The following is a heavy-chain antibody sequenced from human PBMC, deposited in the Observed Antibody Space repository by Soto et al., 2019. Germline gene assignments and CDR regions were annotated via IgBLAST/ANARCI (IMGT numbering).Heavy chain of an antibody. CDR3: ARDPRDSSGWYVTHDY. J-gene: IGHJ4*02. D-gene: IGHD6-19*01. CDR2: ISSSSSTI. Sequence: PGGSLRLSCAASGFTFSSYSMNWVRQAPGKGLEWVSYISSSSSTIYYADSVKGRFTISRDNAKNSLYLQMNSLRDEDTAVYYCARDPRDSSGWYVTHDYWGQGTLVTVSS. CDR1: GFTFSSYS. V-gene: IGHV3-48*02.